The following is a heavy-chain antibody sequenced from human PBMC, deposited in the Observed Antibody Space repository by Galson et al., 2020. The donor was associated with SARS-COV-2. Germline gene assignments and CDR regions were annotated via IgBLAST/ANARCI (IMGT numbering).Heavy chain of an antibody. J-gene: IGHJ6*02. CDR2: IYPGDSDT. V-gene: IGHV5-51*01. CDR1: GYSFTSYW. CDR3: ARLDYDFWSGYPSGYYGMDV. D-gene: IGHD3-3*01. Sequence: GESLKISCKGSGYSFTSYWIGWVRQMPGKGLEWMGIIYPGDSDTRYSPSFQGQVTISADKSISTAYLQWSSLKASDTAMYYCARLDYDFWSGYPSGYYGMDVWGQGTTVTVSS.